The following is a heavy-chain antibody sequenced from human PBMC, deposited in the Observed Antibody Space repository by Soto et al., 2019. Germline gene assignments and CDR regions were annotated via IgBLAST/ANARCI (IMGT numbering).Heavy chain of an antibody. CDR1: GDTFTEYY. CDR3: ARGGHVVVATAALDY. D-gene: IGHD2-21*02. J-gene: IGHJ4*02. CDR2: VNPSGGHT. V-gene: IGHV1-46*04. Sequence: QVQLMQSGAEVKKPGASVKVSCKASGDTFTEYYIHWVRQAPGQGLEWMGTVNPSGGHTTYAQHLLGRVTMTRDTDSSTFHMELTSLTSEDTAVCYCARGGHVVVATAALDYWGQGTLVTVSS.